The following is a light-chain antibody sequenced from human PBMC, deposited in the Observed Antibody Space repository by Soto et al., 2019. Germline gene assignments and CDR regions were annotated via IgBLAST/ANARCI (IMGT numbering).Light chain of an antibody. V-gene: IGLV2-8*01. J-gene: IGLJ3*02. CDR2: EVT. CDR3: SSYADSNDFYFV. Sequence: QSVLTQPPSASGSPGQSVTTSCTGTSSDVGGYNYVSWYQQYPGRAPKLMIYEVTKRPSGVPDRFSGSKSGNTASLTVSGLQAEDEADYYCSSYADSNDFYFVCGGGTKVTVL. CDR1: SSDVGGYNY.